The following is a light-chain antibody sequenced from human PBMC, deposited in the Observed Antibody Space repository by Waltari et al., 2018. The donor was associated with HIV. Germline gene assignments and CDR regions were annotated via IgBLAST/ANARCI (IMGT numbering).Light chain of an antibody. CDR2: DAS. Sequence: EIVLTQSPATLSLSPGERATLSCRASQSVKNYLAWYQQKSGQAPRLFIYDASNRATGVPARFNGSGSGTDFTLTITSLEPEDVGVYYCQQRTTGLGYTFGQGTKLEIK. CDR3: QQRTTGLGYT. V-gene: IGKV3-11*01. CDR1: QSVKNY. J-gene: IGKJ2*01.